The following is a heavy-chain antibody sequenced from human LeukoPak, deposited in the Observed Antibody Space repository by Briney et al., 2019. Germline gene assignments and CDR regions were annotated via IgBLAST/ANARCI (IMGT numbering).Heavy chain of an antibody. V-gene: IGHV3-33*01. Sequence: PGGSLRLSCAASGFTFSSYGMHWVRQAPGKGLEWVAVIWYDGSNKYYADSVKGRFTISRDNSKNTLYLQMNSLRAEDTAVYYCARKCCSSTSCYWDYWGQGTLVTVSS. CDR3: ARKCCSSTSCYWDY. CDR1: GFTFSSYG. J-gene: IGHJ4*02. CDR2: IWYDGSNK. D-gene: IGHD2-2*01.